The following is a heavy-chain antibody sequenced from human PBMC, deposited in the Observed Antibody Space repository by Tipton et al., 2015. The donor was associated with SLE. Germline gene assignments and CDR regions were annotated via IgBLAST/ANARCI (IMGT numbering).Heavy chain of an antibody. V-gene: IGHV4-39*01. CDR1: GGSINSRDFF. CDR3: ARLPTGFPNWFDP. J-gene: IGHJ5*02. Sequence: TLSLTCTVSGGSINSRDFFWGWLRQPPGKGLEWIGTIHYSGTTYYNPSLRSRVTISVDTSKNQFSLKLSSVTAADTAVYYCARLPTGFPNWFDPWGQGTLVTVSS. CDR2: IHYSGTT. D-gene: IGHD4-17*01.